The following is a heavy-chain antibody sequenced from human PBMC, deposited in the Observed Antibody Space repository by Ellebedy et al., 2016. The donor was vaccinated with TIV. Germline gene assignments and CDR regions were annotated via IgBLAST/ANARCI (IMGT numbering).Heavy chain of an antibody. CDR2: IKQDGSEK. J-gene: IGHJ4*02. CDR1: GFTFSSYA. Sequence: PGGSLRLSCAASGFTFSSYAMSWVRQAPGKGLECVANIKQDGSEKSYVDSVKGRFTISRDNAKNSLYLQMNSLRAEDTAVYYCSRHTDYALDYWGQGALVTVSS. CDR3: SRHTDYALDY. D-gene: IGHD4-17*01. V-gene: IGHV3-7*01.